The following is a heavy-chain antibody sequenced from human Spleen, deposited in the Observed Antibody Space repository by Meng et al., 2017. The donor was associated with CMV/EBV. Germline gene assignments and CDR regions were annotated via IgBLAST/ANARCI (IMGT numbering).Heavy chain of an antibody. J-gene: IGHJ4*02. CDR1: GSSFTSYW. CDR2: IFPRDSDT. Sequence: GGSLKISCKGSGSSFTSYWIGWVRQMPGKGLEWMGIIFPRDSDTTYSPSFQGQVTISADKSISTAYLQWSSLKASDTAIYYCARRGPGYCTTTSCRYSFDYWGQGTLVTVSS. V-gene: IGHV5-51*01. D-gene: IGHD2-2*01. CDR3: ARRGPGYCTTTSCRYSFDY.